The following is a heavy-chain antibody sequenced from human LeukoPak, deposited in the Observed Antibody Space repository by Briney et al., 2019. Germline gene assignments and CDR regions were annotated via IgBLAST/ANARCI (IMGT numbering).Heavy chain of an antibody. J-gene: IGHJ3*02. V-gene: IGHV3-48*03. Sequence: GSLRLSCAASGFTFSSYEMNWVRQAPGKGLEWVSYISSSGSTIYYADSVKGRFTISRDNAKNSLYLQMNSLRAEDTAAYYCARGMIVVVDAFDIWGQGTMVTVSS. D-gene: IGHD3-22*01. CDR1: GFTFSSYE. CDR2: ISSSGSTI. CDR3: ARGMIVVVDAFDI.